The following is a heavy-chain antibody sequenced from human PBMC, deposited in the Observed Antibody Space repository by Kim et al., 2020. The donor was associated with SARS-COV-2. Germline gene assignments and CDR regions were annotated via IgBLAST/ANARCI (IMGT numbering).Heavy chain of an antibody. Sequence: GGSLRLSCAASGFTFSSYWMSWVRQAPGKGLEWVANIKQDGSEKYYVDSVKGRFTISRDNAKNSLYLQMNSLRAEDTAVYYCARDAASPPAYGGYHDYWGQGTLVTVSS. CDR2: IKQDGSEK. J-gene: IGHJ4*02. CDR3: ARDAASPPAYGGYHDY. V-gene: IGHV3-7*03. CDR1: GFTFSSYW. D-gene: IGHD5-12*01.